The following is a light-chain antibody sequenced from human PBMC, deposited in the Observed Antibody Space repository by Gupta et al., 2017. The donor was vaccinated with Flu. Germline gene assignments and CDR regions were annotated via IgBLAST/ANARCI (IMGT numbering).Light chain of an antibody. J-gene: IGKJ5*01. CDR3: QQYGSSPPNT. CDR1: QSVNNNY. V-gene: IGKV3-20*01. Sequence: TLSLSPGETATLSCRASQSVNNNYLAWYQQKPGQAPRLIIYGASRRATGIPDRFSGSGSGTDFSLIISRLEPEDFAVYYCQQYGSSPPNTFGQGTLLE. CDR2: GAS.